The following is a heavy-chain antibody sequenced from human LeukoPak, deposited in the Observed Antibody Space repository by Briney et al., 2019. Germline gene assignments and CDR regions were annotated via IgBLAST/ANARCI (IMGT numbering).Heavy chain of an antibody. J-gene: IGHJ4*02. D-gene: IGHD3-10*01. CDR1: GVSISSGTYY. Sequence: KASETLSLTCTVSGVSISSGTYYWSCIRQPAGQGLDWIGHGDISGSTNNNPSLNSPVTISVDTSKNQFSLKLSSVTAADTAVYYCARGRYGSGYFDYWGQGTLVTVSS. V-gene: IGHV4-61*09. CDR3: ARGRYGSGYFDY. CDR2: GDISGST.